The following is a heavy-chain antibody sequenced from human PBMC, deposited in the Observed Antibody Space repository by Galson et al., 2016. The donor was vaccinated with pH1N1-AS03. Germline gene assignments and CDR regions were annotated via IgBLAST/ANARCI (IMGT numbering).Heavy chain of an antibody. CDR2: ISYDGSNK. D-gene: IGHD1-26*01. CDR1: GFTFSTYW. V-gene: IGHV3-30-3*01. Sequence: SLRLSCAVSGFTFSTYWMSWVRQAPGKGLEWVAVISYDGSNKYYEDSVKGRFTISRDSSKNTLYLQMNSLRPEDTAMYYCARDYIVGATRGAGTFDVWGHGTMVTVSS. CDR3: ARDYIVGATRGAGTFDV. J-gene: IGHJ3*01.